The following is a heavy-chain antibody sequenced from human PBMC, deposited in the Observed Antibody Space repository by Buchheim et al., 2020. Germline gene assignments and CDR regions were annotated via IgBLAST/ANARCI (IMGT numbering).Heavy chain of an antibody. J-gene: IGHJ6*02. CDR2: IDSAGSST. V-gene: IGHV3-48*01. CDR3: ARGDGFYGVDV. Sequence: EVQLVESGGGLVQPGGSLRLSCAASGFTFSGASMNWVRQAPGKGLEWVSYIDSAGSSTNYASSVKGRFTISRDNGKNSLCLQMNSLRAEDTAVYYCARGDGFYGVDVWGQGTT. CDR1: GFTFSGAS. D-gene: IGHD3-16*01.